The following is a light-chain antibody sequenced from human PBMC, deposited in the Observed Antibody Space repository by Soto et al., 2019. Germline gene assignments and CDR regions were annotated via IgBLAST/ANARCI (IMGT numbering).Light chain of an antibody. CDR3: SSYTSKSSLI. CDR1: MRDVGAYNL. Sequence: QSALTQPASVSGSPGQSITISCAGTMRDVGAYNLVSWYQQHPGRAPQLIIYEVRNRPSGIAFRFSGSKSGNTAYLTISGLQAEDESDYYFSSYTSKSSLIFGGGTKLTVL. CDR2: EVR. V-gene: IGLV2-14*01. J-gene: IGLJ2*01.